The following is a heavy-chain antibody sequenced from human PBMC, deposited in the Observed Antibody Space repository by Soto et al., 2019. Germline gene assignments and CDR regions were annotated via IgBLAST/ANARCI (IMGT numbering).Heavy chain of an antibody. CDR3: ARVPIDNYCSGGSCYSVAGAFEI. V-gene: IGHV1-18*01. D-gene: IGHD2-15*01. CDR2: ISAYNGNT. CDR1: GYTFTSYG. J-gene: IGHJ3*02. Sequence: QVQLVQSGAEVKKPGASVKVSCKASGYTFTSYGISWVRQAPGQGLEWMGWISAYNGNTNYAQKLQGRVTTTTDTSTSTAYMELRSLRSDDTAVYYCARVPIDNYCSGGSCYSVAGAFEIWGQGTMVTVSS.